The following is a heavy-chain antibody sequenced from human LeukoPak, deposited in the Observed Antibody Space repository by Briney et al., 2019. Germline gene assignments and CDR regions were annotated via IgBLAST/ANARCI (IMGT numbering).Heavy chain of an antibody. J-gene: IGHJ6*03. V-gene: IGHV3-48*02. CDR1: GFTFSSYA. CDR3: ARLLATWNYYYMDV. D-gene: IGHD1-1*01. Sequence: GGSLRLSCAASGFTFSSYAMSWVRQAPGKGLEWVSHIGGSGSFIYYADSVKGRFTISRDNAKNSVYLQMNSLRDEDTAVYFCARLLATWNYYYMDVWGKGTTVTVSS. CDR2: IGGSGSFI.